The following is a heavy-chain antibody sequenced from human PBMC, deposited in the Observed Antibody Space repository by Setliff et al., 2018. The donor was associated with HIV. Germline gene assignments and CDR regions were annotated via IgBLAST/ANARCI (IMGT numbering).Heavy chain of an antibody. CDR1: GYTFTNYD. J-gene: IGHJ6*03. Sequence: ASVKVSCKPSGYTFTNYDINWVRQAAGQGLEWMGWMNPDSRNTGYAQRFEGSVTMTWDTSISTAYLELNHLKSDDTAVYYCARARTDYYDRRRRSHYYIDVWARGATVTVSS. D-gene: IGHD3-22*01. V-gene: IGHV1-8*02. CDR3: ARARTDYYDRRRRSHYYIDV. CDR2: MNPDSRNT.